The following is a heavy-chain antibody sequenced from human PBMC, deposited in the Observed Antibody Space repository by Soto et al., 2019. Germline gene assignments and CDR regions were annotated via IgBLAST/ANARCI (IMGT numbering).Heavy chain of an antibody. Sequence: SETLSLTCAVYGGSFSGYYWSWIRQPPGKGLEWIGEINHSGSTNYNPSLKSRVTISVDTSKNQFSLKLSSVTAADTAVYYCARGRHKWSAMDVWGQGTTVTVSS. CDR2: INHSGST. V-gene: IGHV4-34*01. CDR1: GGSFSGYY. J-gene: IGHJ6*02. CDR3: ARGRHKWSAMDV. D-gene: IGHD2-8*01.